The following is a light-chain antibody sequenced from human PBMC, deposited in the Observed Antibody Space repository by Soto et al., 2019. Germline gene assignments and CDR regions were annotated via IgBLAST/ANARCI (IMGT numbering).Light chain of an antibody. J-gene: IGKJ4*02. CDR1: QSVSTN. CDR3: QQYDNWPLT. CDR2: GTS. V-gene: IGKV3-15*01. Sequence: ETVMTQSPATLSVSPGERVTLSCRASQSVSTNLAWYQQKPGQAPRLLIYGTSTRATRIPARFSGSGSGTEFTLTSSSRESEGFSVYYCQQYDNWPLTFGGGTRVEIK.